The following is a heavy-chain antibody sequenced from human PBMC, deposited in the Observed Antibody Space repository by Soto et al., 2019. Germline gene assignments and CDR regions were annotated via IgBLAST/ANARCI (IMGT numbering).Heavy chain of an antibody. Sequence: ASVKVSCKASGGTFSSYAISWVRQAPGQGLEWMGGIIPIFGTANYAQKYQGRVTITADESTSTAYMELSSLRSEDTAVYYFARYPSIVVVPAVTPFGVVKAFDIWGQGTMVTVSS. CDR1: GGTFSSYA. J-gene: IGHJ3*02. D-gene: IGHD2-2*01. CDR2: IIPIFGTA. CDR3: ARYPSIVVVPAVTPFGVVKAFDI. V-gene: IGHV1-69*13.